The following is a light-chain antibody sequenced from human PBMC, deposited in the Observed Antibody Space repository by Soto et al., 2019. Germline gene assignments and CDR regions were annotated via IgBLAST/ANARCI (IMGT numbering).Light chain of an antibody. V-gene: IGLV8-61*01. J-gene: IGLJ3*02. CDR1: SGSVSTAYY. CDR2: STD. Sequence: QTVVTQEPSFSVSPGGTVTRTCGLTSGSVSTAYYPSWFQQTPGQAPRTLIFSTDTRSSGVPDRFSGSILGNKAALTITGAQADDESDYYCLLYMSSVWVFGGGTKVTVL. CDR3: LLYMSSVWV.